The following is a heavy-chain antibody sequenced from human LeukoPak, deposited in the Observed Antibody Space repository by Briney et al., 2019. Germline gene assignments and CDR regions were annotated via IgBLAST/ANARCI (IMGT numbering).Heavy chain of an antibody. V-gene: IGHV1-69*05. CDR3: AREYCSSTSCYRPRNWIDP. Sequence: ASVKVSCKASGGTFSSYAISWVRQAPGQGLEWMGGIIPIFGTANYAQKFQGRVTITTDESTSTAYMELSSLRSEDTAVYYCAREYCSSTSCYRPRNWIDPWGQGTLVTVSS. CDR2: IIPIFGTA. CDR1: GGTFSSYA. D-gene: IGHD2-2*01. J-gene: IGHJ5*02.